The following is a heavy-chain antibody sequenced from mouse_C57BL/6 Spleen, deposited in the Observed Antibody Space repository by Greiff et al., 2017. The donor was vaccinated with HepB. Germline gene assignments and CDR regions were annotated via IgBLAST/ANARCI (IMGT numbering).Heavy chain of an antibody. J-gene: IGHJ1*03. Sequence: QVQLQQPGAELVMPGASVKLSCKASGYTFTSYWMHWVKQRPGQGLEWIGGIDPSDSYTNYNQKFKGKSTLTVDKSSRTAYMQLSSLTAEDSAVYYCARFYYGSSYGYFDVWGTGTTVTVSS. CDR2: IDPSDSYT. D-gene: IGHD1-1*01. V-gene: IGHV1-69*01. CDR1: GYTFTSYW. CDR3: ARFYYGSSYGYFDV.